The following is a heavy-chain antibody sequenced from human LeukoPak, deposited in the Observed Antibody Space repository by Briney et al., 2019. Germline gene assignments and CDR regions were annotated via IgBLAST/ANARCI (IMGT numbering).Heavy chain of an antibody. CDR2: ISSSSSYI. Sequence: GGSLRLSCAASGFTFSSYSMNWVRQAPGKGLEWVSTISSSSSYIYYADSVKGRFTISRDNAKNLLYLQMNSLRAEDTAVYYCARSIAVADDFDYWGQGTLVTVSS. V-gene: IGHV3-21*01. J-gene: IGHJ4*02. D-gene: IGHD6-19*01. CDR3: ARSIAVADDFDY. CDR1: GFTFSSYS.